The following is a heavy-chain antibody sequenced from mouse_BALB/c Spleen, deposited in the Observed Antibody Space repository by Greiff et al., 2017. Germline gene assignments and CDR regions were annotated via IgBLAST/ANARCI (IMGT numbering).Heavy chain of an antibody. CDR2: IRNKANGYTT. CDR1: GFTFTDYY. CDR3: ARDYRYERGAERAMDY. D-gene: IGHD2-14*01. V-gene: IGHV7-3*02. J-gene: IGHJ4*01. Sequence: EVQVVESGGGLVQPGGSLRLSCATSGFTFTDYYMSWVRQPPGKALEWLGFIRNKANGYTTEYSASVKGRFTISRDNSQSILYLQMNTLRAEDSATYYCARDYRYERGAERAMDYWGQGTSVTVSS.